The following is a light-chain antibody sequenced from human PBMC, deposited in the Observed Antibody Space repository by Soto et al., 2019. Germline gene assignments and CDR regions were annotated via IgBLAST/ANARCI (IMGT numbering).Light chain of an antibody. Sequence: QSALTPPASVSGSPGQSITISCTGTSSDVGSYNYVSWYQQHPGKAPKLMIYEVSNRPSGVSNRFSGSKSGNTASLTISGVQAEYAANYYYSSYTSISTRVFGRGTQLTVL. V-gene: IGLV2-14*01. CDR2: EVS. J-gene: IGLJ3*02. CDR3: SSYTSISTRV. CDR1: SSDVGSYNY.